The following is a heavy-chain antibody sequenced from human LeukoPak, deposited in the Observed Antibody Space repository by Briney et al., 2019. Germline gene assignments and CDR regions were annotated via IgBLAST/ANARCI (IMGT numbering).Heavy chain of an antibody. CDR2: INPNSGGT. J-gene: IGHJ4*02. V-gene: IGHV1-2*02. D-gene: IGHD2-15*01. Sequence: ASVKVSCKASGYSFNDKYLHWVRQAPGQGLEWMGSINPNSGGTNYAQKFQGRVTMTTDTSMSTAYMELSRLTSDDTAVYYCARGGEEGYCSGGSCYVGLYWGQGTLVTVSS. CDR3: ARGGEEGYCSGGSCYVGLY. CDR1: GYSFNDKY.